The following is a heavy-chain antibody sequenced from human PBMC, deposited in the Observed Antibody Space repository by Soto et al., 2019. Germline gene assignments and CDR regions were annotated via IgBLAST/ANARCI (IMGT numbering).Heavy chain of an antibody. CDR2: VFYGGT. CDR3: ASYRGALYFES. CDR1: GRSMSSTY. J-gene: IGHJ4*01. Sequence: PSETLSLTCSVSGRSMSSTYWSWIRQSPDKGLEWLGYVFYGGTDYNPSLGGRVSMSVETSKSQFSLKLTSVTVADTAVYYCASYRGALYFESWGHGTLVTVSS. V-gene: IGHV4-59*01. D-gene: IGHD3-16*01.